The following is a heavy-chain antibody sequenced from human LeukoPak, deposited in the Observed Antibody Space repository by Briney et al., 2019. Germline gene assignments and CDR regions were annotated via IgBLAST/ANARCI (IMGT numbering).Heavy chain of an antibody. CDR2: ISSSSSYI. CDR1: GFTFSSYS. J-gene: IGHJ3*02. Sequence: GGSLRLSCAASGFTFSSYSMNWVRQAPGKGLERVSSISSSSSYIYYADSVKGRFTISRDNAKNSLYLQMNSLRGEDTAVYYCARVRYYDSSGLPDVFDIWGQGTMVSVSS. CDR3: ARVRYYDSSGLPDVFDI. D-gene: IGHD3-22*01. V-gene: IGHV3-21*01.